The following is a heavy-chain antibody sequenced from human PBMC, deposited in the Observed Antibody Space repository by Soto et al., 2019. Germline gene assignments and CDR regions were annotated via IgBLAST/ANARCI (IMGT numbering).Heavy chain of an antibody. Sequence: EVQLVESGGGFIQPGGSLRLSCVVSGLTVSRNYMTWVRQAPGKGLECVSVIYSGGSTYSADSVKGRFTISRDNSKNTVYLLMNSLRVEDTAVYYCARFSQGRPERMDVWGQGTTVTVS. J-gene: IGHJ6*02. CDR1: GLTVSRNY. V-gene: IGHV3-53*01. CDR2: IYSGGST. CDR3: ARFSQGRPERMDV. D-gene: IGHD6-25*01.